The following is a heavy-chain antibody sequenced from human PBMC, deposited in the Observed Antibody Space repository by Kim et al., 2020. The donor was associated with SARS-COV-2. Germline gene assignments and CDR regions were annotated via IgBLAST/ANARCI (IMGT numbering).Heavy chain of an antibody. D-gene: IGHD3-10*01. CDR3: ANSKPHYYGSGAPIDY. J-gene: IGHJ4*02. Sequence: VKGRFTLSRDNSKTTLYLQMNSLRAEDTAVYYCANSKPHYYGSGAPIDYWGQGTLVTVSS. V-gene: IGHV3-23*03.